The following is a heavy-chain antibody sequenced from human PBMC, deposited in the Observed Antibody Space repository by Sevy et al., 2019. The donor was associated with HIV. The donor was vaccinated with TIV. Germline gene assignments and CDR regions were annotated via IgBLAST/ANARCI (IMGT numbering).Heavy chain of an antibody. CDR3: ARDSPGYGAYDY. J-gene: IGHJ4*02. V-gene: IGHV3-7*01. CDR2: IKEDGSAE. CDR1: GSTFSGYW. D-gene: IGHD5-18*01. Sequence: GGSLRLSCAASGSTFSGYWMTWVRQAPGKGLEWVANIKEDGSAEYYVDSVKGRFTISRDNAKNSLFLQLNSLRVEDTAMYYCARDSPGYGAYDYLGQGTLVTVSS.